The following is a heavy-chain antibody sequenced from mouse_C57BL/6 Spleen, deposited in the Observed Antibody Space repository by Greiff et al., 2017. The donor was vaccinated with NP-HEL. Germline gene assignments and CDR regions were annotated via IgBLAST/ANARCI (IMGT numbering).Heavy chain of an antibody. V-gene: IGHV1-64*01. CDR2: IHPNSGST. Sequence: QVQLQQPGAELVKPGASVKLSCKASGYTFTSYWMHWVKQRPGQGLEWIGMIHPNSGSTNYNEKFKSKATLTVDKSSSTAYMQLSSLTSEDSAVYYCWDYNHGGPLSYWGQGTLVTVSA. D-gene: IGHD1-3*01. CDR3: WDYNHGGPLSY. CDR1: GYTFTSYW. J-gene: IGHJ3*01.